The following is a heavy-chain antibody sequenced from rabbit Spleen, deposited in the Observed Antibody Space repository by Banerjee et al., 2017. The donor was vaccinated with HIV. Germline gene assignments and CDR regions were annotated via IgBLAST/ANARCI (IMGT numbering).Heavy chain of an antibody. J-gene: IGHJ6*01. CDR1: GIDFSTYG. V-gene: IGHV1S45*01. D-gene: IGHD1-1*01. CDR3: ARDTSSSFSSYGMDL. CDR2: IAGGSSGFT. Sequence: QEQLVESGGGLVTLGGSLTLTCKGSGIDFSTYGISWVRQAPGKGLEWIAYIAGGSSGFTYFATWAKGRFTISKTSSTTVTLQMTSLTAADTATYFCARDTSSSFSSYGMDLWGPGTLVTVS.